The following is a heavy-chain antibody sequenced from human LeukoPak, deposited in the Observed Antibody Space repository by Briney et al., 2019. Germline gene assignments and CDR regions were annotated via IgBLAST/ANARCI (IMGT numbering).Heavy chain of an antibody. CDR1: GFTFSHYG. V-gene: IGHV3-23*01. J-gene: IGHJ4*02. Sequence: GGTLRLSCAASGFTFSHYGMTWVRQAPGKGLEWVPAISGSGGSTYYAGSVKGRFTISRDNSKNTLYLQMNSLRADDTAVYYCAKSHHVTAIDYWGQGTLVTVSS. CDR3: AKSHHVTAIDY. CDR2: ISGSGGST. D-gene: IGHD2-21*02.